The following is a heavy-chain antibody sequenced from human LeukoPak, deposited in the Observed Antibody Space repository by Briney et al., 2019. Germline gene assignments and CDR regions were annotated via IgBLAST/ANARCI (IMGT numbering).Heavy chain of an antibody. Sequence: GALVKVSCTASGYTFTSYGISWGRQAPGQGLGWMGWISAYNGNTNSAQNLQGRVTMTTDTSTSTAYMELRSLRSDDAAVYYCARDPDYLNLLYWGQGTLVTVSS. D-gene: IGHD5-12*01. J-gene: IGHJ4*02. CDR3: ARDPDYLNLLY. CDR1: GYTFTSYG. CDR2: ISAYNGNT. V-gene: IGHV1-18*01.